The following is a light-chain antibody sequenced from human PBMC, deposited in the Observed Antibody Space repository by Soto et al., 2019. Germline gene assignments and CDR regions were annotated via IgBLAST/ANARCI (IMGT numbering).Light chain of an antibody. V-gene: IGKV1-39*01. CDR3: QHIHSIPIT. CDR1: QSVSRN. CDR2: DAS. Sequence: DIQMTQSPSSLSASVGDRVTITCRASQSVSRNLNWYQQKPGKAPNLLTYDASNLQSGVPSRFSGSGSGTHFTLTISSLQPEDFATYYCQHIHSIPITFGQGTRLEIK. J-gene: IGKJ5*01.